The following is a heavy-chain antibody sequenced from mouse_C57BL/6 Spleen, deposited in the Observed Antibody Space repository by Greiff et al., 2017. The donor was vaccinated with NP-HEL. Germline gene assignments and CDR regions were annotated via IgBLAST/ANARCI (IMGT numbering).Heavy chain of an antibody. CDR2: IDPETGGT. CDR1: GYTFTDYE. J-gene: IGHJ1*03. V-gene: IGHV1-15*01. Sequence: VQLQQSGAELVRPGASVTLSCKASGYTFTDYEMHWVKQTPVHGLEWIGAIDPETGGTAYNQKFKGKAILTADTSSSTAYMELRSLTSEDSAVYYWTRGGLLLRYFDVWGTGTTVTVSS. D-gene: IGHD1-1*01. CDR3: TRGGLLLRYFDV.